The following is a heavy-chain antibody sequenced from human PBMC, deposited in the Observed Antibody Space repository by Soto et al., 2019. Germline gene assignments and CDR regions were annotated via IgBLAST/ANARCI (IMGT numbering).Heavy chain of an antibody. D-gene: IGHD3-3*01. J-gene: IGHJ1*01. V-gene: IGHV5-51*01. Sequence: PGESLKISCKGSGYSFTSYWIGWVRQMPGKGLERMGIIYPGDSDTRYSPSFQGQVTISADKSISTAYLQWSSLKASDTAMYYCARLSRTTFWSGQRLDAEYFQHWGQGTLVTVSS. CDR2: IYPGDSDT. CDR3: ARLSRTTFWSGQRLDAEYFQH. CDR1: GYSFTSYW.